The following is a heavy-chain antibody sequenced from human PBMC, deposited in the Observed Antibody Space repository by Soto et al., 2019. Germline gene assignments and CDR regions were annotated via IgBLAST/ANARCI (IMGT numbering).Heavy chain of an antibody. CDR1: GFTFSSYA. CDR3: ARDQVRMTSSSWYSLYYYYGMDV. D-gene: IGHD6-13*01. Sequence: QVQLVESGGGVVQPGRSLRLSCAASGFTFSSYAMHWVRQAPGKGLEWVAVISYDGSNKYYADSVKGRFTITRDNSKNTLYLQINSLRAEDTAVYYCARDQVRMTSSSWYSLYYYYGMDVWGQRTTVTVSS. J-gene: IGHJ6*02. CDR2: ISYDGSNK. V-gene: IGHV3-30-3*01.